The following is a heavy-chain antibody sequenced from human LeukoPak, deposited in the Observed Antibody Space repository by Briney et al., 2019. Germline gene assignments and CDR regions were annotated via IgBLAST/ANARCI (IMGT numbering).Heavy chain of an antibody. CDR2: IYYSGST. V-gene: IGHV4-59*12. D-gene: IGHD3-10*01. J-gene: IGHJ6*03. CDR1: GGSISSYY. CDR3: ASHYYGSGDLTSPLGYMDV. Sequence: MTSETLSLTCTVSGGSISSYYWSWIRQPPGKGLEWIGYIYYSGSTNYNPSLKSRVTISVDTSKNQFSLKLSSVTAADTAVYYCASHYYGSGDLTSPLGYMDVWGKGTTVTVSS.